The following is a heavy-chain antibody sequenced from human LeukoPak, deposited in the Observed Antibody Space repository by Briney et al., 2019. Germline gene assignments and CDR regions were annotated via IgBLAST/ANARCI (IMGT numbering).Heavy chain of an antibody. CDR2: ISGSDSST. D-gene: IGHD3-10*01. CDR1: GFTFSSYA. V-gene: IGHV3-23*01. Sequence: GGSLRLSCAASGFTFSSYAMSWVRQAPGKGLEWVSVISGSDSSTYYADSVKGRFTISRDNPKNTLYLQMNSLRAEDTALYYCAKGAGYYGSGSSIDYWGQGTLVTVSS. J-gene: IGHJ4*02. CDR3: AKGAGYYGSGSSIDY.